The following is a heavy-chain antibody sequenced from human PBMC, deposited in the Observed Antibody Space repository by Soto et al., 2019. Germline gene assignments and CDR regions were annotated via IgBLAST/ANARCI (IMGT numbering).Heavy chain of an antibody. J-gene: IGHJ3*02. CDR2: VGFDGSDK. CDR1: GLSFSTYG. Sequence: QVQLVESGGGVVQPGRSLRLSCAASGLSFSTYGMHWVRQAPGKGLEWVAVVGFDGSDKHYADSVKGRFTISRDNSKNTLYLQMNSLRAEDTAVYYCVRDIESCFDIWGQGTMVTVSS. V-gene: IGHV3-33*01. CDR3: VRDIESCFDI.